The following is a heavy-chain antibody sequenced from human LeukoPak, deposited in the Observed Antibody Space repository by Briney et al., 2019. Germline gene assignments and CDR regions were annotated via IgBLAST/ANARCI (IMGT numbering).Heavy chain of an antibody. CDR2: ISAYNGNT. J-gene: IGHJ5*02. Sequence: GASVKVSCKASGYTFTSYGISWVRQAPGQGLEWMGWISAYNGNTNYAQKLQGRVTMTTDTSTSTAYMELRSLRSDDTAVYCCAPWNYEYNWFDPWGQGTLVTVSS. CDR3: APWNYEYNWFDP. V-gene: IGHV1-18*01. CDR1: GYTFTSYG. D-gene: IGHD1-7*01.